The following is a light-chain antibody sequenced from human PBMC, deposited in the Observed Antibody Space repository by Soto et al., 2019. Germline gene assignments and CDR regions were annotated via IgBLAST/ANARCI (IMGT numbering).Light chain of an antibody. CDR3: QQYGSSLER. CDR1: QSVRSSY. V-gene: IGKV3-20*01. Sequence: TVSLYKGERVSLSCRASQSVRSSYLAWYQQTPGQAPRLLIYGASSRATGIPDRFSGSGSGTDFALTISCLEPEDFAVDCCQQYGSSLERFAQGTKVAI. J-gene: IGKJ1*01. CDR2: GAS.